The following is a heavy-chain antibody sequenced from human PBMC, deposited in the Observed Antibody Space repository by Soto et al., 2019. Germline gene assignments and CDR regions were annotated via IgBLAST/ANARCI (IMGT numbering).Heavy chain of an antibody. CDR3: ARHALALRKNNWFDP. Sequence: SETLSLTCTVSGDSIISSDFNWGWVSQPPGKGLEWIGSIFYLGSSYYNPSLKSRVTMSVDTSKNQFSLGLRSVTAADTALYFCARHALALRKNNWFDPWGQGIMVT. D-gene: IGHD3-3*02. V-gene: IGHV4-39*01. J-gene: IGHJ5*02. CDR1: GDSIISSDFN. CDR2: IFYLGSS.